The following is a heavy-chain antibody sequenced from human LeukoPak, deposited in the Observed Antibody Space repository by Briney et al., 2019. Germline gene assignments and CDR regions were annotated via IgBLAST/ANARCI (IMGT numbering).Heavy chain of an antibody. D-gene: IGHD2-15*01. CDR1: GYSFTDYF. Sequence: GASVKVSCKASGYSFTDYFILWMRQAPGQGLEWLGWINPHSGSTNYAPKFQGRVTSTRDTSINTVYLEVNSLRPDDTAIYYCARRGLAASSDSWGQGTLVTVSS. CDR2: INPHSGST. CDR3: ARRGLAASSDS. J-gene: IGHJ4*02. V-gene: IGHV1-2*02.